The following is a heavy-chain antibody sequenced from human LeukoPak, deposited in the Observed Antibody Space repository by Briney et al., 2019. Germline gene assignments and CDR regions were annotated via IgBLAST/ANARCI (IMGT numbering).Heavy chain of an antibody. Sequence: ASVKVSCKASEYIFTTDYIHWVRQAPGQGLEWMGTINPSGDSTTYAQNFQGRVTMTRDTSTSTVYMELSSLTSEDTAVYYCARDTDTVTTILDYWGQGTLVTVSS. J-gene: IGHJ4*02. V-gene: IGHV1-46*01. CDR1: EYIFTTDY. D-gene: IGHD4-17*01. CDR3: ARDTDTVTTILDY. CDR2: INPSGDST.